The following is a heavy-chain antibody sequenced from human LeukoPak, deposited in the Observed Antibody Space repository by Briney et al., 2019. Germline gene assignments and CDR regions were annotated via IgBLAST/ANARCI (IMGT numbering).Heavy chain of an antibody. Sequence: SETLSLTCAVYGGSFSGYYWSWIRQPPGKGLEWIGEINHSGSTNYNPSLKSRVTISVDTSKNQFSLKVSSVTAADTAVYYCAKGYSYASNWFDPWGQGTLVTVSS. J-gene: IGHJ5*02. CDR1: GGSFSGYY. CDR2: INHSGST. V-gene: IGHV4-34*01. CDR3: AKGYSYASNWFDP. D-gene: IGHD5-18*01.